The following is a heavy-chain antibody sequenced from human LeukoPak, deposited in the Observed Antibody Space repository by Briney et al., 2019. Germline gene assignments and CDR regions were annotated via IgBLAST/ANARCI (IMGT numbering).Heavy chain of an antibody. CDR2: MNPNSGNT. CDR3: AKSLPINYYDSSGYDDY. CDR1: GYTFTNYD. V-gene: IGHV1-8*01. Sequence: ASVKVSCKASGYTFTNYDINWVRQATGQGLEWMGWMNPNSGNTGYAQKFQGRVNMTRNTSISTAYMELSSLRSEDTAVYYCAKSLPINYYDSSGYDDYWGQGTLVTVSS. D-gene: IGHD3-22*01. J-gene: IGHJ4*02.